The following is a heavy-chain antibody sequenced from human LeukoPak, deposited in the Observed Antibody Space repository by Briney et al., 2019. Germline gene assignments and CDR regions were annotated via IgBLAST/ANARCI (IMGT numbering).Heavy chain of an antibody. D-gene: IGHD6-13*01. CDR1: GFTFSRYG. J-gene: IGHJ6*03. Sequence: PGRSLRLSCAASGFTFSRYGMHWVRQAPGKGLEWVTAISYDGSNKYYADSVKGRFTISRDNSKNTLYLQMNSLRAEDTAVYYCAKDRDYSSSWLSYYMDVWGKGTTVTVSS. V-gene: IGHV3-30*18. CDR2: ISYDGSNK. CDR3: AKDRDYSSSWLSYYMDV.